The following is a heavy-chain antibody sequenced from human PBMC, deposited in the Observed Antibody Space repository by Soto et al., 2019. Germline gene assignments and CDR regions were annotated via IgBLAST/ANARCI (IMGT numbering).Heavy chain of an antibody. CDR1: GFTFSSYE. CDR2: ISSSSPTI. Sequence: GVLRLSCAASGFTFSSYEMNWVRQAPGKGLESVSYISSSSPTIQYEDSVKGGFTTSSDNAQSCLYLPTNSLSAEDTGVYYCARDPGEYWGQGTLVTVSS. J-gene: IGHJ4*02. V-gene: IGHV3-48*03. CDR3: ARDPGEY. D-gene: IGHD3-10*01.